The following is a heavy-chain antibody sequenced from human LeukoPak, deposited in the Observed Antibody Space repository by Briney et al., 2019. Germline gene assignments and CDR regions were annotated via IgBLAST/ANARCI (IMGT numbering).Heavy chain of an antibody. Sequence: PGGSLRLSCAASGFTVSNNYMSWVRQAPGRGLEWVSVIYSGGTIYYADSVKGRFTISRDNSKNTLFLQMNGLRAEDTAVYYCARGLYDDNGGFWGQGTMVTVSS. D-gene: IGHD3-22*01. CDR1: GFTVSNNY. V-gene: IGHV3-53*01. CDR3: ARGLYDDNGGF. J-gene: IGHJ3*01. CDR2: IYSGGTI.